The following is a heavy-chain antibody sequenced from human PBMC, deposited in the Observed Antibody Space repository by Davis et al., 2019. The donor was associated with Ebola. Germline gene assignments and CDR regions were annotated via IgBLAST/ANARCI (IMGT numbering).Heavy chain of an antibody. D-gene: IGHD3-10*01. V-gene: IGHV4-34*01. CDR2: IDHSGNT. J-gene: IGHJ6*02. CDR3: ARGLRGDYYSDGMDV. CDR1: GESFSGYF. Sequence: SQTLSLTCAVHGESFSGYFWGWIRQPPGKGLEWIVGIDHSGNTNYNLSLKRRVTLSVDTSNNQFSLNLRSVTAADTAVYYCARGLRGDYYSDGMDVWGQGTTVTVSS.